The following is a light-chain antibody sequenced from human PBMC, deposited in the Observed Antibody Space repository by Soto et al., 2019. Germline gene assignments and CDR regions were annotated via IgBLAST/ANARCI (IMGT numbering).Light chain of an antibody. CDR3: NAYTSSGSYV. CDR1: SSDVGGYSY. CDR2: DVS. Sequence: QSALTQPASVSGSPGQSITISCTGTSSDVGGYSYVSWYQQHPGKAPKLMIYDVSNRPSGVSNRFSGSKSGNTASLTISGLQAEDEADYYCNAYTSSGSYVDVTGTKVTV. J-gene: IGLJ1*01. V-gene: IGLV2-14*01.